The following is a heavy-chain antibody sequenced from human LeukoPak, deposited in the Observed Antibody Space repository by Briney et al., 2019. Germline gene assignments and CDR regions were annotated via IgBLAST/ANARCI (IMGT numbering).Heavy chain of an antibody. CDR3: ARSLSYDSSGYYYPFDY. CDR1: GGTSSSYA. CDR2: IIPILGIA. Sequence: SVKVSCKTSGGTSSSYAISWVRQAPGQGLEWMGRIIPILGIANYAQKFQGRVTVTADKSTSTAYMELSSLRSEDTAVYYCARSLSYDSSGYYYPFDYWGQGTLVTVSS. V-gene: IGHV1-69*04. D-gene: IGHD3-22*01. J-gene: IGHJ4*02.